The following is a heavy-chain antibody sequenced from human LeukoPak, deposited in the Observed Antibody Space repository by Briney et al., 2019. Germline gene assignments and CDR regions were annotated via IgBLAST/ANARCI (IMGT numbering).Heavy chain of an antibody. Sequence: ASVKVSCKASGYTFTSYYMHWVRQAPGQGLEWMGIINPSGGSTSYAQKFQGRVTMTRDTSTSTVYMELSSLRSEDTAVYYCARAPNGEYYDFWSGYYLRLWGFDYWGQGTLVTVSS. J-gene: IGHJ4*02. CDR3: ARAPNGEYYDFWSGYYLRLWGFDY. CDR1: GYTFTSYY. V-gene: IGHV1-46*01. D-gene: IGHD3-3*01. CDR2: INPSGGST.